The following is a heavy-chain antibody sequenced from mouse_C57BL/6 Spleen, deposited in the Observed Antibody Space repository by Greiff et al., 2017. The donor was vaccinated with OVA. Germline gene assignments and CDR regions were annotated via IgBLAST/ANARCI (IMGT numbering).Heavy chain of an antibody. J-gene: IGHJ2*01. CDR3: ARRSSYPYYFDY. Sequence: EVQGVESGGGLVKPGGSLKLSCAASGFTFSSYAMSWVHQTPEKRLEWVATISDGGSYTYYPDNVKGRFTISRDNAKNNLYLQMSHLKSEDTAMYYCARRSSYPYYFDYWGQGTTLTVSS. CDR2: ISDGGSYT. D-gene: IGHD1-1*01. CDR1: GFTFSSYA. V-gene: IGHV5-4*03.